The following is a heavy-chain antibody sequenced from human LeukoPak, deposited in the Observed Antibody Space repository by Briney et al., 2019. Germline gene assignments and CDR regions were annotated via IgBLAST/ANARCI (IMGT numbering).Heavy chain of an antibody. V-gene: IGHV1-2*02. CDR1: GYTFTGYY. D-gene: IGHD6-19*01. J-gene: IGHJ5*02. Sequence: ASVKVSCKASGYTFTGYYMHWGRQAPGQGLEWMGWINPDSGGTNYAQKFQGRVTMTRDTSISTAYMELSRLRSDDTAVYYCARDGLGAVAGGNNWFDPWGQGTLVTVSS. CDR3: ARDGLGAVAGGNNWFDP. CDR2: INPDSGGT.